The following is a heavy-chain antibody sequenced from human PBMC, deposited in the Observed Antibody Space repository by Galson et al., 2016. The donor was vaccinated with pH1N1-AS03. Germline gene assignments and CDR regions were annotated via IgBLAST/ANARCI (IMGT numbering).Heavy chain of an antibody. CDR2: TFYRSEGWSD. CDR1: GDSVSNDIAA. CDR3: TRVNHLARGMDV. J-gene: IGHJ6*02. V-gene: IGHV6-1*01. Sequence: CAISGDSVSNDIAAWNWIRQSPSRGLEWLGRTFYRSEGWSDHHAPSIRSRIRISPDTSKNQISLQLNSVTPEDTAVYFCTRVNHLARGMDVWGQGTTVIVSS.